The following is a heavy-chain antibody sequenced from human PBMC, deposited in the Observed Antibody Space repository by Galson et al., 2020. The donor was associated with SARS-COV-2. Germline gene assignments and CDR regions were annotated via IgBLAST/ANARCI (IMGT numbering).Heavy chain of an antibody. J-gene: IGHJ4*02. Sequence: KIGESLKISCAASGFTFSSYSMNWVRQAPGKGLEWVSSISSSSSYIYYADSVKGRFTISRDNAKNSLYLQMNSLRAEDTAVYYCARVPRGGYGDFSFDYWGQGTLVTVSS. CDR1: GFTFSSYS. CDR2: ISSSSSYI. CDR3: ARVPRGGYGDFSFDY. V-gene: IGHV3-21*01. D-gene: IGHD4-17*01.